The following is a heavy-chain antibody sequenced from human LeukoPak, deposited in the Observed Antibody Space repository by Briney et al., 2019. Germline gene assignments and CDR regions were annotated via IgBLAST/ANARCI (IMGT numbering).Heavy chain of an antibody. V-gene: IGHV3-30*02. CDR1: GFTFSSYG. D-gene: IGHD3-10*01. Sequence: GGSLIISCAASGFTFSSYGMHWVRQAPGKGLERVAFIRYDGSNKYYADSVKGRFTISRDNSKNTLYLQMNNLRAAETAVYYCEKWYYYGSGSSNWFDPWGQGTLVTVSS. J-gene: IGHJ5*02. CDR3: EKWYYYGSGSSNWFDP. CDR2: IRYDGSNK.